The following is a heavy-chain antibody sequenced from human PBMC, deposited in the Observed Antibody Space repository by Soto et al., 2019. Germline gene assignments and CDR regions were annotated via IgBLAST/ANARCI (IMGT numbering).Heavy chain of an antibody. CDR3: ARRVIALMENARHAFDI. D-gene: IGHD2-8*01. J-gene: IGHJ3*02. CDR1: GFTFSSYT. Sequence: VQLVESGGGVVQPGRSLRLSCAASGFTFSSYTMNWVRQAPGKGLEWVSYVSSSGSTIYYADSVKGPFTISRDNAKNELYLQMNSLRAEDTAVYYCARRVIALMENARHAFDIWGQGTMVTVSS. V-gene: IGHV3-48*01. CDR2: VSSSGSTI.